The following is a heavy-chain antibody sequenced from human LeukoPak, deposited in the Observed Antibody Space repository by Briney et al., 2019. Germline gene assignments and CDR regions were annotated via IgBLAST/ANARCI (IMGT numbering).Heavy chain of an antibody. CDR3: GTEGGARGVDTVQYEY. CDR1: GFTFSGFG. CDR2: ISSDGSNK. V-gene: IGHV3-30*03. Sequence: GGSLRLSCAASGFTFSGFGMHWVRQAPGKGLQWVAVISSDGSNKFYADSVAGRFTISRDNSRNTVFLQMSSLRPEDTAVYFCGTEGGARGVDTVQYEYWGQGTLVTVSS. D-gene: IGHD2-8*02. J-gene: IGHJ1*01.